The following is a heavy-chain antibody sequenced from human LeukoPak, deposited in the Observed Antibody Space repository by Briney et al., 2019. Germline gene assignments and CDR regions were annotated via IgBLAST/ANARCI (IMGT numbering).Heavy chain of an antibody. CDR1: GFTFSNYE. J-gene: IGHJ4*02. CDR2: ISSSGSSK. D-gene: IGHD1-26*01. V-gene: IGHV3-48*03. CDR3: ARGDYYGIL. Sequence: TGGSLRLSCAASGFTFSNYEMNWVRQAPGKGLEWVSYISSSGSSKYYADSVKGRFTTSRDNAKNSLYLQMNSLRGEDTAVYYCARGDYYGILWGQGTLVTVSS.